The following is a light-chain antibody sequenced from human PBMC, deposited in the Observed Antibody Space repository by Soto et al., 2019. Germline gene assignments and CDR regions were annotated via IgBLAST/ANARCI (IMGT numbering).Light chain of an antibody. V-gene: IGKV1-39*01. Sequence: DIQMTQSPSSLSASVKDVVSITCRASQYVSSYLDWYQQKPGKAPKVLIYDASSLQSGVPSRFSGSGSGTDFTLTISSLQPEDFATYYCQQSYSTPKTFGQGTKVDIK. CDR3: QQSYSTPKT. J-gene: IGKJ1*01. CDR1: QYVSSY. CDR2: DAS.